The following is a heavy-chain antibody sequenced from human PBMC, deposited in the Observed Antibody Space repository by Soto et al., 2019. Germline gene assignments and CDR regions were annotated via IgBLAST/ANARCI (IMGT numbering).Heavy chain of an antibody. CDR3: ARGQRFSDWFQP. J-gene: IGHJ5*02. V-gene: IGHV4-4*07. CDR2: VYSSGGN. CDR1: GGTMRSYY. D-gene: IGHD2-2*01. Sequence: SEPLSLTCTVPGGTMRSYYWTWILQPAGTGLEWSGRVYSSGGNHYNPSVKSRDTFSLDASKNQFSLRRLSVTDADTAVYYCARGQRFSDWFQPLRQGTLVTVSS.